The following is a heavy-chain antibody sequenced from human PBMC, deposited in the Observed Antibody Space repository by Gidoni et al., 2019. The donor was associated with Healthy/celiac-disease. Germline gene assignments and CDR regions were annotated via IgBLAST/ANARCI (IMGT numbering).Heavy chain of an antibody. J-gene: IGHJ4*02. CDR2: INHSGST. CDR1: GGSFSGYY. Sequence: QVQLQQWGAGLLKPSETLSLTCAVYGGSFSGYYWRWIRQPPGKGLEWIGEINHSGSTNYNPSLKSRVTISVDTSKNQFSLKLSSVTAADTAVYYCARAPGYCSGGSCYPFDYWGQGTLVTVSS. V-gene: IGHV4-34*01. D-gene: IGHD2-15*01. CDR3: ARAPGYCSGGSCYPFDY.